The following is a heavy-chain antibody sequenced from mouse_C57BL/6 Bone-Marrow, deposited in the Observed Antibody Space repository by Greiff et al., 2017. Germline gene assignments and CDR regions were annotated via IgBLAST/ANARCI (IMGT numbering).Heavy chain of an antibody. CDR1: GYTFTDYY. V-gene: IGHV1-76*01. CDR2: IYPGSGNT. J-gene: IGHJ2*01. CDR3: ARNLLPHFDY. D-gene: IGHD2-10*01. Sequence: QVQLQQSGAELVRPGASVKLSCKASGYTFTDYYINWVKQRPGQGLEWIARIYPGSGNTYYNEKFKGKATLTAEKSSSTAYMQLSSLTSEDSAVYFCARNLLPHFDYWGQSTTLTVSS.